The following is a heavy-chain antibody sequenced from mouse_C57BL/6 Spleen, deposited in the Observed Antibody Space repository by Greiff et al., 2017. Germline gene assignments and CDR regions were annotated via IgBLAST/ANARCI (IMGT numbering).Heavy chain of an antibody. CDR1: GFTFTDYY. CDR3: ASSYYYGSSPYYAMDY. CDR2: IRNKANGYTT. D-gene: IGHD1-1*01. V-gene: IGHV7-3*01. J-gene: IGHJ4*01. Sequence: EVHLVESGGGLVQPGGSLSLSCAASGFTFTDYYMSWVRQPPGKALEWLGFIRNKANGYTTEYSASVKGRFTISRDNSQSILYLQMNALRAEDSATYYCASSYYYGSSPYYAMDYWGQGTSVTVSS.